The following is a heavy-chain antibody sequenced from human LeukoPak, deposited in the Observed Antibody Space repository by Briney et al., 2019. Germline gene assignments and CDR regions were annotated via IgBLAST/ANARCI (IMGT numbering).Heavy chain of an antibody. CDR2: IIPIFGTT. D-gene: IGHD5-12*01. V-gene: IGHV1-69*06. Sequence: GSSVRVSCKASGGTFSSYAISWVRQAPGQGLEWMGGIIPIFGTTNYAQKFQDRVTITADKSTSTAYMELSSLRSEDTAVYYCAKVGYSGYDWEYYFDYWGQGTLVTVSS. CDR1: GGTFSSYA. J-gene: IGHJ4*02. CDR3: AKVGYSGYDWEYYFDY.